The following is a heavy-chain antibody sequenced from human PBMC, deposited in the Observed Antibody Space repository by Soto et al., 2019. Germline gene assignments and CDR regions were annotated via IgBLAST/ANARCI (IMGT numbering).Heavy chain of an antibody. D-gene: IGHD6-19*01. CDR3: ATIAVPPAFDI. Sequence: GGSLRLSCAASGFTFSSYEMNWVRQAPGKGLEWVSYISSSGSTIYYADSVKGRFTISRDNAKNSLYLQMNSLRAEDTAVYYCATIAVPPAFDIWGQGTMVTVSS. V-gene: IGHV3-48*03. CDR2: ISSSGSTI. CDR1: GFTFSSYE. J-gene: IGHJ3*02.